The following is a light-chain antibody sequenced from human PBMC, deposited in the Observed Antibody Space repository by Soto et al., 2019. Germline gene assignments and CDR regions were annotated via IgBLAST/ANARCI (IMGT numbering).Light chain of an antibody. CDR3: QQYSSSPRT. V-gene: IGKV3-20*01. Sequence: EIVLTQSPGTLSLSPGERATLSCRASQSVSSSYSAWYQQKPGQAPRLLIYAASSRATGIPARFSGSGSGTDFTLTISSLESEDFAVYYCQQYSSSPRTFGQGTKVEIK. CDR2: AAS. CDR1: QSVSSSY. J-gene: IGKJ1*01.